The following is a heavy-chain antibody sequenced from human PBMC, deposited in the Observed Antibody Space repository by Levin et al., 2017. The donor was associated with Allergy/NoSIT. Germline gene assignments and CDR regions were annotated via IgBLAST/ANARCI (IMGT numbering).Heavy chain of an antibody. CDR2: ISSRSDYI. CDR1: GFTFDTYT. D-gene: IGHD3-22*01. J-gene: IGHJ4*02. V-gene: IGHV3-21*01. CDR3: ARARYYDSSGCYYLDY. Sequence: GGSLRLSCAASGFTFDTYTMTWVRQAPGKGLEWVSSISSRSDYIFYADSLKGRFTISRDNAKNSLYLQMNSLRAEDTSVYFCARARYYDSSGCYYLDYWGQGTLVTVSS.